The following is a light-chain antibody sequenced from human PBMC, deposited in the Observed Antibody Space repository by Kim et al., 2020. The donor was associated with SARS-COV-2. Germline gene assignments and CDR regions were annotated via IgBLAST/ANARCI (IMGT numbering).Light chain of an antibody. CDR2: EVN. CDR1: RSDIGSYNS. J-gene: IGLJ3*02. CDR3: YSFAGTSWV. V-gene: IGLV2-8*01. Sequence: QSALTQPPSASGSPGQSVTISCTGTRSDIGSYNSVSWYQQHPGQAPKLIIYEVNKRPSGVPDRFSGSKSGSAASLTVSGLQSDDEADYHCYSFAGTSWVFGGGTKVTVL.